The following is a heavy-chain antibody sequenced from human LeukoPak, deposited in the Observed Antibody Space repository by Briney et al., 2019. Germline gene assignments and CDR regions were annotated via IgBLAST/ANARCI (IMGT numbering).Heavy chain of an antibody. Sequence: ASVKVSCKASGYTFTSYDINWVRQATGRGLEWMGWMNPNSGNTGYAQKFQGRVTMTRNTSISTAYMELSSLRSEDTAVYYCARGGFAAAGTRVNYWGQGTLVTVSS. CDR2: MNPNSGNT. CDR3: ARGGFAAAGTRVNY. CDR1: GYTFTSYD. V-gene: IGHV1-8*01. D-gene: IGHD6-13*01. J-gene: IGHJ4*02.